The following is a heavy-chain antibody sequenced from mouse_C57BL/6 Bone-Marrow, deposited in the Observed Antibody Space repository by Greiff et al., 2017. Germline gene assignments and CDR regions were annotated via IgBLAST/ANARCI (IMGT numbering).Heavy chain of an antibody. CDR1: VFTFNTYA. Sequence: EVQVVESGGGLVQPKGSLKLSCAASVFTFNTYALHWFRQAPGKGLEWVARIRSKSSNYATYYADTVKDRFTISRDDSQSMLYLQMNNLKTEDTAMYYCVRALDSFPLDYWGQGTSVTVSS. V-gene: IGHV10-3*02. D-gene: IGHD3-2*01. CDR2: IRSKSSNYAT. CDR3: VRALDSFPLDY. J-gene: IGHJ4*01.